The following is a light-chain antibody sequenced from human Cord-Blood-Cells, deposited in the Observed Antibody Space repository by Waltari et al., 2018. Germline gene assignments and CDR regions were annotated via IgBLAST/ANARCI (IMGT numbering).Light chain of an antibody. CDR1: QSISSY. CDR2: AAS. V-gene: IGKV1-39*01. J-gene: IGKJ1*01. Sequence: DIQMTQSPSSLSASVGDRVTITCRASQSISSYLNWYQQKPGKVPKILIYAASSLQSGVPSRFSGSGSGTDFTLTISSLQPEDCATYYCQQSYSTTWTFGQGTKVEIK. CDR3: QQSYSTTWT.